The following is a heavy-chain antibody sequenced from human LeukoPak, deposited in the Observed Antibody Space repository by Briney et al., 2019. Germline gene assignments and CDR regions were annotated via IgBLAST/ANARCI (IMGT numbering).Heavy chain of an antibody. J-gene: IGHJ4*02. CDR3: VRHVSNWGPDY. D-gene: IGHD7-27*01. CDR1: GGSISDYY. Sequence: SGTLSLTCAVSGGSISDYYWSWIRQPPGKGQEWIGYIYYTGSTSYNPSLKSRVTISLDTSKNLFSLRLSSVTAADTAVYYCVRHVSNWGPDYWGQGTLVSVSS. V-gene: IGHV4-59*08. CDR2: IYYTGST.